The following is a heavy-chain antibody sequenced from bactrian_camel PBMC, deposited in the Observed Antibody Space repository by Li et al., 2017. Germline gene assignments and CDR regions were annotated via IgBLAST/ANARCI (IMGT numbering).Heavy chain of an antibody. D-gene: IGHD3*01. CDR3: ATAVYDY. J-gene: IGHJ4*01. CDR2: LWIGGATT. Sequence: HVQLVESGGGSVQAGGSLRLSCAASGYTYSRNCMGWFRQRPGKDRVGLAVLWIGGATTTYADSVKGRFIISPDNAKNTVYLRMNSLKSEDTALYYCATAVYDYWDQGTQVTVS. V-gene: IGHV3S1*01. CDR1: GYTYSRNC.